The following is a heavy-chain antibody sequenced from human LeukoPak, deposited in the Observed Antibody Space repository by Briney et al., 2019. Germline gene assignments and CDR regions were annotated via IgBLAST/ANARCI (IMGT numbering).Heavy chain of an antibody. J-gene: IGHJ6*03. V-gene: IGHV3-7*04. CDR3: ARAIFFGAPDYYMDV. CDR1: GFTFSGFS. CDR2: MNEYGSEI. D-gene: IGHD3-10*01. Sequence: TGGSLRLSCAASGFTFSGFSMSWVRQAPGKGLEWVASMNEYGSEIFYVDSVKGRFTISRDNAKNSLYLLLNSLRAEDTAVYYCARAIFFGAPDYYMDVWGKGTTVTISS.